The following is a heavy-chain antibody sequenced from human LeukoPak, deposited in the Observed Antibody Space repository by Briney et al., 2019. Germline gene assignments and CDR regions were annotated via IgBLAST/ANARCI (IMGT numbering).Heavy chain of an antibody. V-gene: IGHV3-74*01. J-gene: IGHJ4*02. CDR2: INSDGSST. CDR3: ASNNYDILTSYHIRPFDY. Sequence: GGSLRLSCAASGFTFSSYWMHWVRQAPGKGLVWVSRINSDGSSTSYADSVKGRFTISRDNAKKSLYLQMNSLRAEDTAVYYCASNNYDILTSYHIRPFDYWGQGTLVTVSS. CDR1: GFTFSSYW. D-gene: IGHD3-9*01.